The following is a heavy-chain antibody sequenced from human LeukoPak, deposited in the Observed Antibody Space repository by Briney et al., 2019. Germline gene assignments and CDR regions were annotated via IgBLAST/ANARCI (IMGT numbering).Heavy chain of an antibody. V-gene: IGHV3-23*01. CDR3: EGTYYYDSNDDY. J-gene: IGHJ4*02. D-gene: IGHD3-22*01. Sequence: GGSLRLSCAASGFTFRSYDMSWIRQAPGKGLEWVLAISGSGTSTYYADSVKGRFTISRDNSKNTLYLQMNSLRAEDTAVYYCEGTYYYDSNDDYWGREPWSPSPQ. CDR2: ISGSGTST. CDR1: GFTFRSYD.